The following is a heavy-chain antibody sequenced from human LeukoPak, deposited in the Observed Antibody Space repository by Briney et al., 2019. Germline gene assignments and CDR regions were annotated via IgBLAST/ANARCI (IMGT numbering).Heavy chain of an antibody. CDR2: IYSDGRT. D-gene: IGHD3-22*01. V-gene: IGHV3-66*01. CDR3: ARESNSGYYLSY. J-gene: IGHJ4*02. CDR1: GFTVSSNY. Sequence: GGSLRLSRAASGFTVSSNYMSWVRQAPGKGVEGVSGIYSDGRTFYPDSVKGIFTISRDNSKNTLYLQMNSLRAEDTAVYYCARESNSGYYLSYWGQGTLVTVSS.